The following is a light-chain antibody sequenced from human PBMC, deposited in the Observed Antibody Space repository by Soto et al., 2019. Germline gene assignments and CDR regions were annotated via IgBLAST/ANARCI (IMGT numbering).Light chain of an antibody. CDR1: QGISSY. CDR2: AAS. Sequence: AIRMTQSPSSLSASTGDRVTITCRASQGISSYLSWYQQKPVKAPKLLIYAASTLQSGVPSRFSGSGSGTDFTLTISCLQSEDFAVYYCQQRSNWSITFGQGTRLEIK. V-gene: IGKV1-8*01. CDR3: QQRSNWSIT. J-gene: IGKJ5*01.